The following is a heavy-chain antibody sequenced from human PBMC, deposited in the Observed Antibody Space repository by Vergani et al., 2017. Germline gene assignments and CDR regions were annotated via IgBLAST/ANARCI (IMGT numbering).Heavy chain of an antibody. V-gene: IGHV3-23*01. CDR2: ISGSGGNT. Sequence: EVQLLESGGGLVQPGGSLRLSCAASGVTFSSYAMSWVRQVPGKGLEWVSGISGSGGNTYYANSVKGRFTISRDNSKNTLYLQMNSLRADDTAVYYCAKGVYCSSTSCYEGRGYYYGMGVWGQXP. CDR3: AKGVYCSSTSCYEGRGYYYGMGV. J-gene: IGHJ6*02. CDR1: GVTFSSYA. D-gene: IGHD2-2*01.